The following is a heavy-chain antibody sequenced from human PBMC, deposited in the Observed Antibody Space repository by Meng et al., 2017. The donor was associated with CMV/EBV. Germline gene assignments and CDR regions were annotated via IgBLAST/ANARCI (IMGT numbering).Heavy chain of an antibody. J-gene: IGHJ5*02. D-gene: IGHD2-2*02. CDR3: AREGVVVPPAIVSDWFDR. CDR2: INPNIGVT. Sequence: ASVKVSCKASGYTFTGYSMHWVRQAPGQGLEWMGWINPNIGVTNYAQKFQGRVTMTRDKSTSTAYMELSRLRSDDTAVYYCAREGVVVPPAIVSDWFDRWGQGTLVTVSS. CDR1: GYTFTGYS. V-gene: IGHV1-2*02.